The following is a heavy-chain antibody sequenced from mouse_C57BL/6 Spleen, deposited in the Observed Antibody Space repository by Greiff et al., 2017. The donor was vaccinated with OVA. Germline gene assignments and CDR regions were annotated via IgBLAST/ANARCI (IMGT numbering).Heavy chain of an antibody. CDR3: ARRAAQASLFDY. J-gene: IGHJ2*01. V-gene: IGHV1-81*01. D-gene: IGHD3-2*02. CDR2: IYPRSGNT. Sequence: QVQLQQSGAELARPGASVKLSCKASGYTFTSYGISWVKQRTGQGLEWIGEIYPRSGNTYYNEKFKGKATLTADKSSSTAYMELRSLTSEDSAVYFCARRAAQASLFDYWGQGTTLTVSS. CDR1: GYTFTSYG.